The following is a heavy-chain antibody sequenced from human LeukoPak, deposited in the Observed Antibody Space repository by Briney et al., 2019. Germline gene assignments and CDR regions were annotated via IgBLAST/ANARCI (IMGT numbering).Heavy chain of an antibody. J-gene: IGHJ6*02. CDR2: IWYDGSNK. V-gene: IGHV3-33*01. Sequence: GGSLRLSCAASGFTFSSYGMHWVRQAPGKGLEWVAVIWYDGSNKYYADSVKGRFTISRDNSKNTLYLQMNSLRAEDTAVYYCARDRNYDFWSGSYYYYGMDVWGQGTTVTVPS. CDR1: GFTFSSYG. CDR3: ARDRNYDFWSGSYYYYGMDV. D-gene: IGHD3-3*01.